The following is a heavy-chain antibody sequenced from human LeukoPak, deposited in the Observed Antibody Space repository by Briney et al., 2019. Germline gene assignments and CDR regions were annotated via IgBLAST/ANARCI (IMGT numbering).Heavy chain of an antibody. CDR3: ARTNIAAAGDDAFDI. J-gene: IGHJ3*02. D-gene: IGHD6-13*01. Sequence: GGSLRLSSAASAFTFSTYAMDWVRHAPGKGLEWVSYLSSSSRVNYHADSVKGRFTISTDNTKNSLYLQMNSLISEDTAVYYCARTNIAAAGDDAFDIWGQGTMVTVSS. CDR2: LSSSSRVN. V-gene: IGHV3-48*01. CDR1: AFTFSTYA.